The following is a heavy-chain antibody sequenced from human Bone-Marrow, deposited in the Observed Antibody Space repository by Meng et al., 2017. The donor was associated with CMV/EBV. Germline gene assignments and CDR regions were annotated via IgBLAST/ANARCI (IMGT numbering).Heavy chain of an antibody. CDR3: ARSIPPQWEPDSPQLDY. Sequence: SEPLSLTCAVYGGSFSGYYWSWIRQPPGKGLEWIGEINHSGSTNYNPSLKSRVTISVDTSKNQFSLKLSSVTAADTAVYYCARSIPPQWEPDSPQLDYWGQGTLVTVSS. CDR2: INHSGST. CDR1: GGSFSGYY. D-gene: IGHD1-26*01. J-gene: IGHJ4*02. V-gene: IGHV4-34*01.